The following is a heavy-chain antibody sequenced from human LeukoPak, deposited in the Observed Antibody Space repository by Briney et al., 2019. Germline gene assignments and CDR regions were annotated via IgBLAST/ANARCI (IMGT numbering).Heavy chain of an antibody. CDR3: ARDLRGSSWLNAFDI. CDR2: ISSSSSYI. V-gene: IGHV3-21*01. J-gene: IGHJ3*02. Sequence: SGGSLRLSCAASGFTFSSYSMNWVRQVPGKGLEWVSSISSSSSYIYYADSVKGRFTISRDNAKNSPYLQMNSLRAEDTAVYYCARDLRGSSWLNAFDIWGQGTMVTVSS. D-gene: IGHD6-13*01. CDR1: GFTFSSYS.